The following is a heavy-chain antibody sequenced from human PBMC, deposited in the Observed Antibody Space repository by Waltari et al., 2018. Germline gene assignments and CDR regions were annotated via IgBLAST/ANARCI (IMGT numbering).Heavy chain of an antibody. J-gene: IGHJ4*02. CDR1: GFAFSSYW. Sequence: EVRLEESGGGLVQPGGSLTRSCAASGFAFSSYWRHWLRQAPGKGLVWVSRIDDDGSGTTYADSVMGRFTISRDNAKNTVYLEMNSLRAEDTAVYYCSRSPAGYSRSDYWGQGTLVTVSS. CDR2: IDDDGSGT. CDR3: SRSPAGYSRSDY. D-gene: IGHD5-18*01. V-gene: IGHV3-74*01.